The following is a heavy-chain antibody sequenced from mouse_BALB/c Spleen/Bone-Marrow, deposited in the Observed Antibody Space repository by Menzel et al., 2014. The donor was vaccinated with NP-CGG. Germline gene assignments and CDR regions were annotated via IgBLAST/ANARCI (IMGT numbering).Heavy chain of an antibody. V-gene: IGHV4-1*02. CDR3: ARQGYYGKGDY. CDR2: INPDSSTI. J-gene: IGHJ2*01. D-gene: IGHD2-1*01. Sequence: EVKLLESGGGLVQPGGSLKLSCAASGFDFSRYWMSWVRQAPGKGLEWIGEINPDSSTINYTTSLKDKFIISRDNAKNTQYLQMRKVRSEDKDLYNCARQGYYGKGDYWGQGTTITVST. CDR1: GFDFSRYW.